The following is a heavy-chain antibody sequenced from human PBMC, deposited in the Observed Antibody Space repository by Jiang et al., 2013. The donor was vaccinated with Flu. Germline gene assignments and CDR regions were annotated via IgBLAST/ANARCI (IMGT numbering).Heavy chain of an antibody. CDR1: GFTFSSYG. CDR2: IWYDGSNK. V-gene: IGHV3-33*01. J-gene: IGHJ4*02. D-gene: IGHD6-19*01. CDR3: ARDRLAVAGVFDY. Sequence: VQLVESGGGVVQPGRSLRLSCAASGFTFSSYGMHWVRQAPGKGLEWVAVIWYDGSNKYYADSVKGRFTISRDNSKNTLYLQMNSLRAEDTAVYYCARDRLAVAGVFDYWGQGTLVTVS.